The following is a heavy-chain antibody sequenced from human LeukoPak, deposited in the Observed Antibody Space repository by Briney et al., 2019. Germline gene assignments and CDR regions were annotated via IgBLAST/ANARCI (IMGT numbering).Heavy chain of an antibody. V-gene: IGHV3-23*01. Sequence: GGSLRLSCAASGFTFSSYAMSWVRQAPGKGLEWVSAISGSGGSTYYADSVKGRFTIPRDNSKNTLYLQMNSLRAEDTAVYYCAKNVLRYFDWLGPFDYWGQGTLVTVSS. J-gene: IGHJ4*02. CDR1: GFTFSSYA. D-gene: IGHD3-9*01. CDR3: AKNVLRYFDWLGPFDY. CDR2: ISGSGGST.